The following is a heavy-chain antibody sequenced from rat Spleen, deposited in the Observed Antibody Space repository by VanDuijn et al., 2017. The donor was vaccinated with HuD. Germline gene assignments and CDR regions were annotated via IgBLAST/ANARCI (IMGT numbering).Heavy chain of an antibody. D-gene: IGHD1-9*01. CDR2: ISPTGGST. CDR3: AKKGTYYGYLYVMDA. J-gene: IGHJ4*01. Sequence: EVQLVESGGGLVQPGRSLKLSCAASGFTFSNYGLHWIRQAPTKGLEWVASISPTGGSTYYRDAVKGRFTTSRDNAKSTLNLQMDSLRSEDTATYYCAKKGTYYGYLYVMDAWGQGDSVTVSS. CDR1: GFTFSNYG. V-gene: IGHV5-19*01.